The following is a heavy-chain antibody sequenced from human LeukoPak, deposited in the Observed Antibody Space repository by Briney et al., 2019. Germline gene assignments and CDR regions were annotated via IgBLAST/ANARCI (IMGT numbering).Heavy chain of an antibody. CDR3: ARGGPDHAFDI. CDR2: INNDGSGT. Sequence: PGGSLRLSCGASGFTFRSFWLYWVRQGPGKGLVYVSRINNDGSGTTYAASVKGRFTISRDNGNNGVYLQMTRLRAEDTAVYSCARGGPDHAFDIWGQGTMVTVSS. V-gene: IGHV3-74*01. J-gene: IGHJ3*02. CDR1: GFTFRSFW. D-gene: IGHD1-14*01.